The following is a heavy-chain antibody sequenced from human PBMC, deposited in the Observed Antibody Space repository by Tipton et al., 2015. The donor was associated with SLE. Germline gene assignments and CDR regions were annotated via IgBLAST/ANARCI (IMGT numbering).Heavy chain of an antibody. CDR3: AGSTSNHYYYYMDV. V-gene: IGHV3-53*04. CDR2: IYPGVTT. CDR1: GFTVRTSY. Sequence: SLRLSCAASGFTVRTSYMSWVRQAPGKGLEWVSVIYPGVTTYYADSVMGRFTISRHSSKDTLYLQMNGLRVEDTAVYYCAGSTSNHYYYYMDVWGKGTTVTVSS. J-gene: IGHJ6*03. D-gene: IGHD2-2*01.